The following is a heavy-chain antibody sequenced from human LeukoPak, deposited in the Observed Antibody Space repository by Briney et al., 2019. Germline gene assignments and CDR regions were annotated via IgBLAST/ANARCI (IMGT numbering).Heavy chain of an antibody. D-gene: IGHD3-22*01. Sequence: PSETLSLTCTVFGGSISSYYWSWIRQPAGKGLEWIGRIYTSGSTNYNPSLKSRVTMSVDTSKNQFSLKLSSVTAADTAVYYCARVWHYYDSSGERWFDPWGQGTLVTVSS. CDR2: IYTSGST. J-gene: IGHJ5*02. V-gene: IGHV4-4*07. CDR3: ARVWHYYDSSGERWFDP. CDR1: GGSISSYY.